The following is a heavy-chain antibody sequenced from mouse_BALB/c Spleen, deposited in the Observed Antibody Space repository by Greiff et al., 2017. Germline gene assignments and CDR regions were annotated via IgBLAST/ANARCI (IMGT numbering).Heavy chain of an antibody. CDR2: ISYDGSN. D-gene: IGHD1-1*01. Sequence: EVQLVESGPGLVKPSQSLSLTCSVTGYSITSGYYWNWIRQFPGNKLEWMGYISYDGSNNYNPSLKNRISITRDTSKNQFFLKLNSVTTEDTATYYCARVDYDDAMDYWGQGTSVTVSS. CDR3: ARVDYDDAMDY. CDR1: GYSITSGYY. V-gene: IGHV3-6*02. J-gene: IGHJ4*01.